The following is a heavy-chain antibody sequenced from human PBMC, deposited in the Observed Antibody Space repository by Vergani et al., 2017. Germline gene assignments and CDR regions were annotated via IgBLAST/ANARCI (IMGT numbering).Heavy chain of an antibody. CDR3: ARGPQYNWNDGASTYYYCYGMDV. J-gene: IGHJ6*02. CDR1: GYTFTGYY. Sequence: QVQLVQSGAEVKKPGASVKVSCKASGYTFTGYYMHWVRQAPGQGLEWMGWINPNSGGTNYAQKFQGWVTMTRDTSISTAYMELSRLRSDDTAVYYCARGPQYNWNDGASTYYYCYGMDVWGQGTTVTGSS. V-gene: IGHV1-2*04. D-gene: IGHD1-1*01. CDR2: INPNSGGT.